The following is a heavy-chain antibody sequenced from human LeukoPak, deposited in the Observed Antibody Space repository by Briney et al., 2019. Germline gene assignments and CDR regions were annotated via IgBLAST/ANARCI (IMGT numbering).Heavy chain of an antibody. CDR1: GFTFRSYS. D-gene: IGHD3-22*01. J-gene: IGHJ4*02. CDR3: ARVIQTFYYDSSGYYSSASNDF. V-gene: IGHV3-21*01. CDR2: ISSSSGCT. Sequence: GGSLRLSXAASGFTFRSYSMNWVRQAPGKGLEWVSCISSSSGCTYYADSVKGRFTISRDNAKNSLYLQMNSLRAEDTAVYYCARVIQTFYYDSSGYYSSASNDFWGQGTLVTVSS.